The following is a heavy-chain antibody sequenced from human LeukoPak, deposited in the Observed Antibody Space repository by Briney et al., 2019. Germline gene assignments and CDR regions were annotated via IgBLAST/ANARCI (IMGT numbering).Heavy chain of an antibody. Sequence: GGSLRLSCAASGFTFSSYSMDWVRQAPGKGLEWVAYISNSGSNIYYADSVKGRFTISRDNAKNSLYLQMNSLRDEDTAVYYCARHVGLCLGTGGFDPWGQGTLVTVSS. J-gene: IGHJ5*02. D-gene: IGHD3-16*01. CDR1: GFTFSSYS. CDR3: ARHVGLCLGTGGFDP. V-gene: IGHV3-48*02. CDR2: ISNSGSNI.